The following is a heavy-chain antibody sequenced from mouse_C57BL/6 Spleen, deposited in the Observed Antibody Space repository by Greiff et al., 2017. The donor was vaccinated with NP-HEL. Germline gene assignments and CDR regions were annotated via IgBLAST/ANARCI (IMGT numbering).Heavy chain of an antibody. J-gene: IGHJ4*01. CDR1: GYTFTSYG. CDR3: ARGGLLRYDYAMDY. CDR2: IYPRSGNT. D-gene: IGHD1-1*01. Sequence: QVQLKQSGAELARPGASVKLSCKASGYTFTSYGISWVKQRTGQGLEWIGEIYPRSGNTYYNEKFKGKATLTADKSSSTAYMELRSLTSEDSAVYFCARGGLLRYDYAMDYWGQGTSVTVSS. V-gene: IGHV1-81*01.